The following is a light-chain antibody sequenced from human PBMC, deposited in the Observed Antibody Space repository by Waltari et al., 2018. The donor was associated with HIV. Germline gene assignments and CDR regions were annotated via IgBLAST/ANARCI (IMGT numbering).Light chain of an antibody. CDR3: VLYMGSGIGV. Sequence: QTVVTQEPSFSVSPGGTVTLTCGLSSGSVSPSYYPSWYQQTPGQAPRTLIYSTNTRSSGVPDRFSGSILGNKAALTITGAQADDESDYYCVLYMGSGIGVFGGGTKLTVL. CDR2: STN. CDR1: SGSVSPSYY. V-gene: IGLV8-61*01. J-gene: IGLJ3*02.